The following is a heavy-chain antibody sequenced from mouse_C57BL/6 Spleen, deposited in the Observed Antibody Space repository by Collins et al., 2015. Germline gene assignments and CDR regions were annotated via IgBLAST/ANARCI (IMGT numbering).Heavy chain of an antibody. V-gene: IGHV2-3*01. CDR1: GFSLTSYG. Sequence: QVQLKESGPGLVAPSQSLSITCTVSGFSLTSYGVSWVRQPPGKGLEWLGVIWGDGSTNYHSALISRLSISKDNSKSQVFLKLNSLQTDDTARYYCARDYYDWYFDVWGAGTTVTVSS. J-gene: IGHJ1*01. CDR2: IWGDGST. D-gene: IGHD1-1*01. CDR3: ARDYYDWYFDV.